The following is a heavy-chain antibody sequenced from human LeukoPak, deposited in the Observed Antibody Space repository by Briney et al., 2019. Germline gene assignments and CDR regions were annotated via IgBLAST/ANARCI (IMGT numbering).Heavy chain of an antibody. Sequence: SETLSLTCTVSGGSISSYYWSWNRQPPGKGLEWIGYIYYSGSTNYNPSLKSRVTISVDTSKNQFSLKLSSVTAADTAVYYCASMGYCSGGSCYRFDYWGQGTLVTVSS. CDR2: IYYSGST. CDR3: ASMGYCSGGSCYRFDY. V-gene: IGHV4-59*01. J-gene: IGHJ4*02. D-gene: IGHD2-15*01. CDR1: GGSISSYY.